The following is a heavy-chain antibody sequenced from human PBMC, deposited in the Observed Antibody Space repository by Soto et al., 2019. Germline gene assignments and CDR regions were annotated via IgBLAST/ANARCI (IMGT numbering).Heavy chain of an antibody. V-gene: IGHV4-59*01. CDR1: GGYLSGYY. CDR3: ARDLWGYCGTDCYPLDV. CDR2: MYNTGST. Sequence: SETLSVTCTVAGGYLSGYYWSWIRKPPGKGLEWIGYMYNTGSTVYNPSFKSRVTISVDTSKNQFSLKLNSVTAADTAVYYCARDLWGYCGTDCYPLDVWGQGTTVTVSS. J-gene: IGHJ6*02. D-gene: IGHD2-21*02.